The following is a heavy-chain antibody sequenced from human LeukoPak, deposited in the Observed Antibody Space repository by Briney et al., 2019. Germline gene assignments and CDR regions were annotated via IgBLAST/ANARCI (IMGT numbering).Heavy chain of an antibody. CDR3: AKTVADSDWLPPFDY. J-gene: IGHJ4*02. D-gene: IGHD3-9*01. CDR1: GFTFSSFG. Sequence: PGGSLRLSCAASGFTFSSFGMHWVRQAPGKGLEWVAVISSDGSNKHYADAVKGRFTISRDNSKNTLYLQLSTLRAEDTAVYYCAKTVADSDWLPPFDYWGQGTLVSVSS. V-gene: IGHV3-30*18. CDR2: ISSDGSNK.